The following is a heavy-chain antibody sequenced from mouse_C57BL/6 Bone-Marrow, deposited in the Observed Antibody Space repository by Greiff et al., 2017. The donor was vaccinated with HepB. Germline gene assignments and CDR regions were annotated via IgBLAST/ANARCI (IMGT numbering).Heavy chain of an antibody. CDR1: GYTFTSYW. V-gene: IGHV1-72*01. Sequence: VQLQQPGAELVKPGASVKLSCKASGYTFTSYWMHWVKQRPGRGLEWIGRIDPNSGGTKYNEKFKSKATLTVDNPSSTAYMQLSSLTSEDSAVYYCAKGFITTVVAHYYAMDYWGQGTSVTVSS. CDR2: IDPNSGGT. D-gene: IGHD1-1*01. J-gene: IGHJ4*01. CDR3: AKGFITTVVAHYYAMDY.